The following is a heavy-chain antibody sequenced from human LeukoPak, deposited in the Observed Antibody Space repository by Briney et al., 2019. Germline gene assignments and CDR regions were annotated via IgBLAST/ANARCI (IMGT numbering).Heavy chain of an antibody. V-gene: IGHV3-48*03. CDR3: ATDTPGVPDFDY. CDR2: IGISDTAA. CDR1: GFTFDSHD. Sequence: GGSLRLSCAVSGFTFDSHDMNWVRQSPGRGLEWISYIGISDTAALYADSVKGRFTISRDNAKNSLYLQMSGLRVEDTAVYYCATDTPGVPDFDYWGQGTLVTVSS. J-gene: IGHJ4*02.